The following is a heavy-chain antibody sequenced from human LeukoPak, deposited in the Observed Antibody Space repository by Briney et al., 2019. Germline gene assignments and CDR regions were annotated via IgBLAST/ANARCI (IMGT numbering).Heavy chain of an antibody. J-gene: IGHJ4*02. D-gene: IGHD2-8*01. CDR3: ARSTLMVQGGFEN. V-gene: IGHV3-66*01. CDR2: FYSGGGT. Sequence: PGGSLRLSCAASGFTFSNAWMSWVRQAPGKGLEWVSVFYSGGGTQYVDSVKGRFTISRDTSKNTVYLQMNSLRAEDTAVYFCARSTLMVQGGFENWGQGTLVTVSS. CDR1: GFTFSNAW.